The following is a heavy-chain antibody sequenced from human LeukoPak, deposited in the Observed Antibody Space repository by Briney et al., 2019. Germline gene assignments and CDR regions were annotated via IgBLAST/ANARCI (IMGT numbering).Heavy chain of an antibody. CDR2: ISNSGNTI. CDR1: GFTFSSYS. J-gene: IGHJ4*02. Sequence: GGSLRLSCAASGFTFSSYSMNWVRQAPGKGLEWVSFISNSGNTIYYADSVKGRFTISRDNAKNSLYLQMNSLRAEDTAVYYCARQWYGGSLVFDYWGQGTLVTVSS. D-gene: IGHD4-23*01. CDR3: ARQWYGGSLVFDY. V-gene: IGHV3-48*01.